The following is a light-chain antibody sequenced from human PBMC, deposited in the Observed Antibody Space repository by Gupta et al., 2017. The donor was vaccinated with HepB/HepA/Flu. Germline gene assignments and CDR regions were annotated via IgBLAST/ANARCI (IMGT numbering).Light chain of an antibody. J-gene: IGKJ5*01. V-gene: IGKV3-15*01. CDR2: DAS. Sequence: EIVMTQSPATLSVSLGERATLSCRASQSVSSNLAWYQQKPGQAPRLLIYDASTRATGIPPRFSGSGSGTEFTLTISGLQSEDCSLYYCQQYHSWPPITFGQGTRLDI. CDR1: QSVSSN. CDR3: QQYHSWPPIT.